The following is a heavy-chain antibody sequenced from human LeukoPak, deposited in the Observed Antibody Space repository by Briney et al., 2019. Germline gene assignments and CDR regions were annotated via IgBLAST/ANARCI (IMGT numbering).Heavy chain of an antibody. Sequence: GGSLRLSCAASGFTFSRYAMNWVRQAPGKGLEWVSAISGRGDSTFYAESVKGRFTISRDNSNNTLNLQMNSLKAGDTAVYYCAKDPPLFWSDSDYFDSWGQGTLATVAS. V-gene: IGHV3-23*01. CDR1: GFTFSRYA. CDR2: ISGRGDST. J-gene: IGHJ4*02. D-gene: IGHD3-3*01. CDR3: AKDPPLFWSDSDYFDS.